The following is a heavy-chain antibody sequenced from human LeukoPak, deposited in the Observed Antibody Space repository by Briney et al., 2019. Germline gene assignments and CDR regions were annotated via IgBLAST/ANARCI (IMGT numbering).Heavy chain of an antibody. J-gene: IGHJ6*03. D-gene: IGHD6-6*01. V-gene: IGHV3-21*01. Sequence: PGGSLRLSCAASGFPFSSYNVNWVRQAPGKGLEWVSSISSSSSYIYYAGSVKGRFTISRDNAKNSLYLQMNSLRAEDTAVYYCASSRAQLAHYYYYYMDVWGKGTTVTVSS. CDR2: ISSSSSYI. CDR1: GFPFSSYN. CDR3: ASSRAQLAHYYYYYMDV.